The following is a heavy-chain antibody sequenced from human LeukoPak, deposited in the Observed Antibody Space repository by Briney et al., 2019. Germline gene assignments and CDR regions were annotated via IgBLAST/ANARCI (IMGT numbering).Heavy chain of an antibody. CDR2: ISSSSSYV. D-gene: IGHD6-19*01. Sequence: GVSLRLSCAASGFTFSSYSMNWVRQAPGKGLEWVSSISSSSSYVYYADSVKGRFTISRDNAKNSLYLQMNSLRAEDTAVYYCARGLAVAEFDYWGQGTLVTVSS. CDR1: GFTFSSYS. V-gene: IGHV3-21*01. J-gene: IGHJ4*02. CDR3: ARGLAVAEFDY.